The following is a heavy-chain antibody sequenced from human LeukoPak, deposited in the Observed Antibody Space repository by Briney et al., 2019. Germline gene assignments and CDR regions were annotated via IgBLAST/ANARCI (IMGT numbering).Heavy chain of an antibody. CDR2: TSGSGDSA. J-gene: IGHJ4*02. Sequence: GGSLRLSCAASGFTFSSYAMNWVRQAPGKGLEWVSVTSGSGDSAYYADSVKGRFTISRDNSKNTLYLQMNSLRAEDTAVYYCAKALTTNGWRPFVHWGQGALVTVSS. CDR1: GFTFSSYA. V-gene: IGHV3-23*01. D-gene: IGHD2-8*01. CDR3: AKALTTNGWRPFVH.